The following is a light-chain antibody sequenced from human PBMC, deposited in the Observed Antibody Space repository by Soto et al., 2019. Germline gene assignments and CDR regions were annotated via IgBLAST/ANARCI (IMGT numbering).Light chain of an antibody. CDR2: VSS. CDR3: QQYNIYPLT. CDR1: QDINSW. V-gene: IGKV1D-16*01. Sequence: DVQMTQSPSSLSASVGDRVTITCRASQDINSWLAWYQQKPGKAPKSLIYVSSSLQTGVPLRFSGSGSGTVFTLTISSLQPEDSATYYCQQYNIYPLTFGGGTKVEIK. J-gene: IGKJ4*01.